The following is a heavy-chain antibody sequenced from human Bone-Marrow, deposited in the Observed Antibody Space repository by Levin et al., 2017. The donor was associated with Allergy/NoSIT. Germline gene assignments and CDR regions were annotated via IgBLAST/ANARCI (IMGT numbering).Heavy chain of an antibody. J-gene: IGHJ4*02. Sequence: PGGSLRLSCVASGFPFSNYWMTWVRQAPGKGLEWVANINQHGSDDYYLDSVKGRFTISRDNAKNSLFLQMNSLRGEDTAVYYCARVLYFGEYSDHWGQGALVTVSS. V-gene: IGHV3-7*04. CDR2: INQHGSDD. D-gene: IGHD3-10*01. CDR3: ARVLYFGEYSDH. CDR1: GFPFSNYW.